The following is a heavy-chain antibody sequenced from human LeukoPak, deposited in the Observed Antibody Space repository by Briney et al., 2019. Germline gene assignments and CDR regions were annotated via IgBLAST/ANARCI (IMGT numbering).Heavy chain of an antibody. CDR1: GGSFSGYY. CDR2: INHSGST. CDR3: ARRLVRGVNFDY. Sequence: SETLSLTCAVYGGSFSGYYWSWIRQPPGEGLEWIGEINHSGSTNYNPSLKSRVTISVDTSKNQFSLKLSSVTAADTAVYYCARRLVRGVNFDYWGQGTLVTVSS. J-gene: IGHJ4*02. D-gene: IGHD3-10*01. V-gene: IGHV4-34*01.